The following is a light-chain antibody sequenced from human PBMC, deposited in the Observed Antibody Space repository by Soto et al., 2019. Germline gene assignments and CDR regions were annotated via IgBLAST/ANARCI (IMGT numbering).Light chain of an antibody. CDR2: GAS. V-gene: IGKV3-11*01. CDR1: QSVGSY. J-gene: IGKJ3*01. Sequence: EIVLTQSPATLSLSPGESATISCRASQSVGSYLAWYQQKPGQAPRLLIFGASSRAPGIPARFSGSGSGTDFTLTISRLEPEDFAVDHCLQRSIAFTVGPGTKV. CDR3: LQRSIAFT.